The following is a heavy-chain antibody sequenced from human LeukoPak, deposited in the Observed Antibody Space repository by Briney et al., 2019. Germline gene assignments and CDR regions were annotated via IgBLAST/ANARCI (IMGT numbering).Heavy chain of an antibody. CDR2: ISSSSSYI. Sequence: GGSLRLSRAASGFTFSSYSMNWVRQAPGKGLEWVSSISSSSSYIYYADSVKGRFTISRDNAKNSLYLQMNSLRAEDTAVYYCARACGDYTDTLEYWGQGTLVTVSS. CDR3: ARACGDYTDTLEY. V-gene: IGHV3-21*01. J-gene: IGHJ4*02. CDR1: GFTFSSYS. D-gene: IGHD4-17*01.